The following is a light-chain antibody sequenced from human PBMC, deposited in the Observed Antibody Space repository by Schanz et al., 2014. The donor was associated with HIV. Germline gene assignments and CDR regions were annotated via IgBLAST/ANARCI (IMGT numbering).Light chain of an antibody. J-gene: IGKJ1*01. CDR1: QNIGTS. Sequence: DIQMTQSPSTLSASVGDRVTITCRASQNIGTSLAWYQQRPGTAPKLLIYRASGLERGVPSTFRGSGSGTDFTLTISSLQPDDFATYYCLQYNTYPWTFGQGTKVEIK. CDR3: LQYNTYPWT. V-gene: IGKV1-5*03. CDR2: RAS.